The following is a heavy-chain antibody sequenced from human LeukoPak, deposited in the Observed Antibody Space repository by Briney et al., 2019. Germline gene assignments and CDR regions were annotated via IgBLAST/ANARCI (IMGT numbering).Heavy chain of an antibody. CDR2: ISGSGGST. D-gene: IGHD2-15*01. CDR3: AKDRRLGIVVVVATFGLDV. J-gene: IGHJ6*02. V-gene: IGHV3-23*01. Sequence: GGSLRLSCAASGFTFSSYAMSWVRQAPGKGLEWVSAISGSGGSTYYADSVKGRFTISRDNSKNTLYLQMNSLRAEDTAVYYCAKDRRLGIVVVVATFGLDVWGQGTTVTVSS. CDR1: GFTFSSYA.